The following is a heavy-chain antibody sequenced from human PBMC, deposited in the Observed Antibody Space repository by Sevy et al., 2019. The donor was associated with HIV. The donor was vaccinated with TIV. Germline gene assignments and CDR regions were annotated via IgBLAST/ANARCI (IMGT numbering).Heavy chain of an antibody. J-gene: IGHJ6*02. CDR3: ATRGYSSSWHYYYYGMDV. CDR1: GYTLTELS. D-gene: IGHD6-13*01. CDR2: FDPEDGET. Sequence: ASVKVSCKVSGYTLTELSMHWVRQAPGKGLEWMGGFDPEDGETIYAQKVQGRVTMTEDTSTDTAYMELSSLRSEDTAVYYCATRGYSSSWHYYYYGMDVWGQGTTVTVSS. V-gene: IGHV1-24*01.